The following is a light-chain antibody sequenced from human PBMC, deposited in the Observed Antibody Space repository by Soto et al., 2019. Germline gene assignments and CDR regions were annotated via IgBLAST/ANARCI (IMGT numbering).Light chain of an antibody. CDR1: QSVSSD. Sequence: EIVMTQSPATLSVSRGERATLSCRASQSVSSDLAWYQQKPGQAPRLLIYGASTRATGIPAGFSGSGSGTEFTLTISSLLSADFAVYYCQQYNNWPWKFGQGTTVDI. CDR2: GAS. J-gene: IGKJ1*01. CDR3: QQYNNWPWK. V-gene: IGKV3-15*01.